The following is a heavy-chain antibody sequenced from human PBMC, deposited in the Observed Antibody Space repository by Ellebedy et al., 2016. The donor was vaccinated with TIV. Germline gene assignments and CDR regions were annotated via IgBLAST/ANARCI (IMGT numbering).Heavy chain of an antibody. V-gene: IGHV3-33*01. Sequence: GGSLRLXCAASGFTFSSYGMHWVRQAPGKGLEWVAVIWYDGSNKYYADSVKGRFTISRDNSKNTLYLQMNSLRAEDTAVYYCARGGGARSFDYWGQGTLVTVSS. CDR1: GFTFSSYG. D-gene: IGHD1-26*01. J-gene: IGHJ4*02. CDR2: IWYDGSNK. CDR3: ARGGGARSFDY.